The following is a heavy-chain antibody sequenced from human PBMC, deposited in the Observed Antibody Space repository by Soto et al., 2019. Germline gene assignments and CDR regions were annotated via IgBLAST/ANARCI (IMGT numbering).Heavy chain of an antibody. Sequence: QVQLVQSGAEVKKPGASVKVSCKASRYTFTSYAMHWVRQAPGQRLEWMGWINAGNGNTKYSQKFQGRVTITRDTSASTAYMELSSLRSEDTAVYYCARGHDYSWGSYRRINQYAFDIWGQGTMVTVSS. CDR3: ARGHDYSWGSYRRINQYAFDI. CDR2: INAGNGNT. D-gene: IGHD3-16*02. J-gene: IGHJ3*02. CDR1: RYTFTSYA. V-gene: IGHV1-3*01.